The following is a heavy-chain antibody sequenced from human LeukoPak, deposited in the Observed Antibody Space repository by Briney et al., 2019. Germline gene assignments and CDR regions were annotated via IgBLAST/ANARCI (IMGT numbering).Heavy chain of an antibody. J-gene: IGHJ4*02. D-gene: IGHD6-13*01. CDR1: GFTFSSYA. Sequence: GGSLRLSCVASGFTFSSYAIHWVRQAPGKGLEWVTGISFHGSIEVYADSVKGQFTISRDNSKNTLYLQMNSLSVEDTAVYYCAKDIAASSLHRIFDFWGQGTLVTVSS. CDR3: AKDIAASSLHRIFDF. CDR2: ISFHGSIE. V-gene: IGHV3-30*18.